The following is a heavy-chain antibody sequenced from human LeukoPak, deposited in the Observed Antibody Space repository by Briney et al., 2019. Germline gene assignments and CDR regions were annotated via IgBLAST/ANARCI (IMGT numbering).Heavy chain of an antibody. CDR2: ISSSNSYI. CDR1: GFTFSSYS. Sequence: SGGSLRLSCAASGFTFSSYSMNWVRQAPGKGLEWVSSISSSNSYIYYADSVKGRFTISRDNAKSSLYLQMNSLRAEDTAVYYCARGLEGYGNERGYWGQGTLVTVSS. V-gene: IGHV3-21*01. D-gene: IGHD5-12*01. J-gene: IGHJ4*02. CDR3: ARGLEGYGNERGY.